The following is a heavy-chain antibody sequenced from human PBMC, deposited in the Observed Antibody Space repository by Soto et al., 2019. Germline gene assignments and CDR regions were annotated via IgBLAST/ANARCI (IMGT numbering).Heavy chain of an antibody. CDR2: IYYSGSI. CDR1: GGSISGYY. D-gene: IGHD1-26*01. Sequence: QVQLQESGPGLVKPSETLSLTCIVSGGSISGYYWSWIRQPPGKGLAWIAYIYYSGSINYNPSLESRVTISVDTSKNQFSLKLSSVTAADTAVYYCARMRPGRYLFDYWGQGTLVTVSS. V-gene: IGHV4-59*01. J-gene: IGHJ4*02. CDR3: ARMRPGRYLFDY.